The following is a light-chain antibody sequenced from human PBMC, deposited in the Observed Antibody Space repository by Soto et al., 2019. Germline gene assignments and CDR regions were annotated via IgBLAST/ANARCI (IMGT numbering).Light chain of an antibody. J-gene: IGKJ3*01. Sequence: EIGLTQSPGTLSLSPGERATLSCRASQSVSSSYLAWYQQKPGQAPRLLIYGASSRTTGIPARFSGSGSGTEFPPTISRLAPEDFAVYYWQQYGSSFTFGPGTKVDIK. CDR3: QQYGSSFT. V-gene: IGKV3-20*01. CDR2: GAS. CDR1: QSVSSSY.